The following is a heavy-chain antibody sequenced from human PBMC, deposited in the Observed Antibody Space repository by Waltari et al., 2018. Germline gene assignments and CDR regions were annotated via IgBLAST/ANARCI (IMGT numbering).Heavy chain of an antibody. D-gene: IGHD4-17*01. V-gene: IGHV4-34*01. CDR3: ARAGDSYYAMDV. CDR2: IYSNGDT. J-gene: IGHJ6*02. CDR1: GGSFSGNY. Sequence: QVQLQQWGAGLLKPSETLSLTCAVYGGSFSGNYWTWIRHHPGKGLEWVGYIYSNGDTFYNPSLKSRVIISVDKSRNQLSLKMTSATAADSAVYFCARAGDSYYAMDVWGQGTTVTVSS.